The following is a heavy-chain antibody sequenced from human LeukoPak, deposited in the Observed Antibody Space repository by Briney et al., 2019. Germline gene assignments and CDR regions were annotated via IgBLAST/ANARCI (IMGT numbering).Heavy chain of an antibody. D-gene: IGHD3-10*01. V-gene: IGHV3-7*01. CDR2: IKKDGSEK. CDR3: ARDRGSGSYWEWFDY. J-gene: IGHJ4*02. Sequence: GGSLRLSCAASGFTFSSYWMSWDRQAPGKGLEWVANIKKDGSEKYYVDSVKGRFTIFRDNAKNSVYLQMNSLRAEDTAVYYCARDRGSGSYWEWFDYWGQGTLVTVSS. CDR1: GFTFSSYW.